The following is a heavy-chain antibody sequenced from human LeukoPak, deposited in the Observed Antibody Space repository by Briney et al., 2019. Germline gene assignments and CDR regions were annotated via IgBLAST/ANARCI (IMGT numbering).Heavy chain of an antibody. CDR3: AREDGDGQMAKSYDY. Sequence: GGSLRLSCAASGFTFSSYSMNWVRQAPGKGLEWVSSISSSSSYIYYADSVKGRFTISRDNAKNSLYLQMNSLRAEDTAVYYCAREDGDGQMAKSYDYWGQGTLGTGSS. V-gene: IGHV3-21*01. D-gene: IGHD5-24*01. J-gene: IGHJ4*02. CDR1: GFTFSSYS. CDR2: ISSSSSYI.